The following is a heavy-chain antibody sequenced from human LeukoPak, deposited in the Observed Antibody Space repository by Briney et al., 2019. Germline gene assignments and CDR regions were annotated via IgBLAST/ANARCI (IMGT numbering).Heavy chain of an antibody. CDR3: ARGVPAEDWFDP. CDR2: IYYSGST. J-gene: IGHJ5*02. D-gene: IGHD2-2*01. V-gene: IGHV4-59*01. Sequence: SETLSLTCTVSGGSISSYYWSWIRQPPGKGLGWIGYIYYSGSTNYNPSLKSRVTISVDTSKNQFSLKLSSVTAADTAVYYCARGVPAEDWFDPWGQGTLVTVSS. CDR1: GGSISSYY.